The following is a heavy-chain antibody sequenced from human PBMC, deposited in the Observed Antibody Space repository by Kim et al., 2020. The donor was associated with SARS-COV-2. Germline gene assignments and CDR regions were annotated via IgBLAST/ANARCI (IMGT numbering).Heavy chain of an antibody. D-gene: IGHD2-2*01. CDR2: ISSSSSYI. Sequence: GGSLRLSCAASGFTFSSYSMNWVRQAPGKGLEWVSSISSSSSYIYYADSVKGRFTISRDNAKNSLYLQMNSLRAEDTAVYYCARWGHIVVDFMDVWGQGTTVTVSS. CDR3: ARWGHIVVDFMDV. CDR1: GFTFSSYS. V-gene: IGHV3-21*01. J-gene: IGHJ6*02.